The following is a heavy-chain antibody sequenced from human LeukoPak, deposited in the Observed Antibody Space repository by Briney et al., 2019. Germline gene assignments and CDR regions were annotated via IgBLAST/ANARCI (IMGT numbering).Heavy chain of an antibody. CDR3: ARAAEYAIAAAEGY. D-gene: IGHD6-13*01. J-gene: IGHJ4*02. V-gene: IGHV1-8*03. CDR1: GYTFTSYD. CDR2: MNPNSGNT. Sequence: GASVKVSCKASGYTFTSYDINWVRQATGQGLEWMGWMNPNSGNTGYAQKFQGRVTITRNTSISTAYMELSSLRSEDTAVYYCARAAEYAIAAAEGYWGQGTLVTVSS.